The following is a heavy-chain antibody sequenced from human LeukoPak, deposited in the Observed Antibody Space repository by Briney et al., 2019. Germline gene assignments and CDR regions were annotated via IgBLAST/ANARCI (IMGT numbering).Heavy chain of an antibody. CDR1: GYTLTELS. CDR2: YDPEDGQT. D-gene: IGHD1-26*01. CDR3: ATAFRSRTLDY. V-gene: IGHV1-24*01. J-gene: IGHJ4*02. Sequence: ASVKVSCKVSGYTLTELSMHWVRQAPGKGLEWMGCYDPEDGQTIYAQKFQGRVTMTEDTYTDTAYMELGRLRSEDTAVYYCATAFRSRTLDYWGQGTLVAVSS.